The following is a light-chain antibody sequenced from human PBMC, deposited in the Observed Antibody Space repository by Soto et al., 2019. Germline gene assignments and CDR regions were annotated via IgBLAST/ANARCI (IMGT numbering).Light chain of an antibody. CDR1: SSDVGSYNR. Sequence: QPVLTQPPSVSGSPGQSVTISCTGTSSDVGSYNRVSWYQQPPGTAPKLMIYEVSNRPSGVPDRFSGSKSGNTASLTISGLQAEDEADYYCSSYTSSSTEVVFGGGTKLTVL. J-gene: IGLJ2*01. CDR3: SSYTSSSTEVV. V-gene: IGLV2-18*02. CDR2: EVS.